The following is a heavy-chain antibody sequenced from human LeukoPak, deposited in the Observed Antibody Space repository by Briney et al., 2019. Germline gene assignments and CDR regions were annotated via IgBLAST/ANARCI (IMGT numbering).Heavy chain of an antibody. J-gene: IGHJ4*02. CDR3: AKSRSYSGYAGLDY. CDR2: IWYDGSNK. CDR1: GFTFSSYG. Sequence: PGGSLRLSCAASGFTFSSYGVHWVRQAPGKGLEWVAVIWYDGSNKYYADSVKGRFTISRDNSKNTLYLQMNSLRAEDTAVYYCAKSRSYSGYAGLDYWGQGTLVTVSS. V-gene: IGHV3-33*06. D-gene: IGHD5-12*01.